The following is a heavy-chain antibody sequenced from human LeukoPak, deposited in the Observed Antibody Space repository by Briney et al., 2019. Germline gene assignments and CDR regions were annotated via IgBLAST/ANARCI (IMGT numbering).Heavy chain of an antibody. CDR3: ARSSVTMVRGVIYDAFDI. V-gene: IGHV4-31*03. Sequence: SQTLSLTCTVSGGSIDSGGYYWSWIRHHPGNGLEWIGYIYFSGSTYYNPSLKSRVTISVDTSNNHFSLKLSSVTAADTAVYYCARSSVTMVRGVIYDAFDIWGQGTMVTVSS. D-gene: IGHD3-10*01. CDR1: GGSIDSGGYY. CDR2: IYFSGST. J-gene: IGHJ3*02.